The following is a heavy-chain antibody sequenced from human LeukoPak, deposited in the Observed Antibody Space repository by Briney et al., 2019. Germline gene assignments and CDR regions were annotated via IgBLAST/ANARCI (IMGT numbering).Heavy chain of an antibody. J-gene: IGHJ3*02. D-gene: IGHD3-22*01. V-gene: IGHV3-48*03. CDR3: ARNYYDSSGYYHPGAFDI. Sequence: GGSLRLSCAASGFTFSSYAMSWVRQAPGKGPEWVSFIGSSGRPIYYADSVKGRFTISRDNAKNSLYLQMNTLRAEDTAVYYCARNYYDSSGYYHPGAFDIWGQGTMVTVSS. CDR2: IGSSGRPI. CDR1: GFTFSSYA.